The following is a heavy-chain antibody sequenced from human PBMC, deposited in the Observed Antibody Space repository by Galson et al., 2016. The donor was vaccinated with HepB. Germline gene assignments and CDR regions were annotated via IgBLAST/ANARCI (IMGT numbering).Heavy chain of an antibody. CDR3: ARGQEDQDGYDF. Sequence: SETLSLTCGVSGASINNNNWWSWVRQSPGQGLEWIGGIYRSGGTNYKPSLKSRVTMSIDKSKNQFSLRLISVTAADTAVYYCARGQEDQDGYDFWGQGTLVTV. D-gene: IGHD2-15*01. CDR1: GASINNNNW. V-gene: IGHV4-4*02. CDR2: IYRSGGT. J-gene: IGHJ4*02.